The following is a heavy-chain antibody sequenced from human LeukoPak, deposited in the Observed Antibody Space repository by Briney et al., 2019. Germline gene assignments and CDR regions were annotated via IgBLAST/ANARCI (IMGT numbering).Heavy chain of an antibody. Sequence: PGGSLRLSCASSGFTFSSYAMSWVRQAPGKGLEWVSAISGSGGSTYYADSVKGRFTISRDNAKNSLYLQMNSLRAEDTAVYYCARAEMAPDYWGQGTLVTVSS. D-gene: IGHD5-24*01. CDR1: GFTFSSYA. J-gene: IGHJ4*02. CDR3: ARAEMAPDY. CDR2: ISGSGGST. V-gene: IGHV3-23*01.